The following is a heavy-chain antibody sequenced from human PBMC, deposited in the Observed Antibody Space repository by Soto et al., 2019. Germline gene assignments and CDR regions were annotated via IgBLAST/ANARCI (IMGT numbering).Heavy chain of an antibody. J-gene: IGHJ6*02. V-gene: IGHV1-69*12. D-gene: IGHD1-1*01. CDR2: IMPIFRTP. CDR1: GGTFRNSA. Sequence: QVQLEQSGAEVKKPGSSVKVSCKASGGTFRNSAISWVRQAPGQGLEWMGGIMPIFRTPDYAQKFQGRVTITADESTSTAYMELSGLWSDDTAVYFCARDNDRPQLGGNYYYILDVWGHGTTVTVSS. CDR3: ARDNDRPQLGGNYYYILDV.